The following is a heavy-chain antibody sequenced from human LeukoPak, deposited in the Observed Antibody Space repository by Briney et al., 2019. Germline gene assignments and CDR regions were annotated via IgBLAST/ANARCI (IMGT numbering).Heavy chain of an antibody. CDR3: AKDGVGYCSSTSCYQQDAFDI. CDR1: GFTVSSYG. V-gene: IGHV3-30*02. CDR2: IRYDGSNK. J-gene: IGHJ3*02. Sequence: PGGSLRLSCAASGFTVSSYGMHWVRQAPGKGLEWVAFIRYDGSNKYYADSVKGRFTISRDNSKNTLYLQMNSLRAEDTAVYYCAKDGVGYCSSTSCYQQDAFDIWGQGTMVTVSS. D-gene: IGHD2-2*01.